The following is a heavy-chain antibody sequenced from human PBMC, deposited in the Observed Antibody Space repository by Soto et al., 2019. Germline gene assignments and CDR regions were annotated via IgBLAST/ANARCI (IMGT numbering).Heavy chain of an antibody. V-gene: IGHV5-51*01. CDR3: ARYMYYDVLTGHMA. D-gene: IGHD3-9*01. CDR1: GYSFTNYW. CDR2: IYPGDSDT. Sequence: GESLKISCKGSGYSFTNYWIGWVRQMPGKGLEWMGIIYPGDSDTTYRPSFQGQVTISADKSISTTYLQWTSLKASDSAIYYCARYMYYDVLTGHMAWGQGTLVTVSS. J-gene: IGHJ5*02.